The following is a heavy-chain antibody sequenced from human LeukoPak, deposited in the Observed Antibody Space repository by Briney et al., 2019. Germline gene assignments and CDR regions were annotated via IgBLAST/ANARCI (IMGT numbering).Heavy chain of an antibody. CDR1: GFTVSTNY. CDR2: IYSGGST. D-gene: IGHD2-21*02. Sequence: GGSLRLSCATSGFTVSTNYISWVRQAPGKGLEWVSVIYSGGSTYYADSVKGRFTISRDNSKNTLYLQMNSLRPEDTAVYYCARIEVTALSFQYWGQGTLVTVAS. V-gene: IGHV3-53*01. CDR3: ARIEVTALSFQY. J-gene: IGHJ4*02.